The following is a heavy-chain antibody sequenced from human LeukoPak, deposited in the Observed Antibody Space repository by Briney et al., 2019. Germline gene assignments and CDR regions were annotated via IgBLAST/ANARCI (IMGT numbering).Heavy chain of an antibody. D-gene: IGHD2-21*02. J-gene: IGHJ3*02. CDR1: GFTVSREY. V-gene: IGHV3-66*01. CDR2: IYSMGNS. Sequence: GGSLRLSCEASGFTVSREYMSGLRQAPGKGLEWVSVIYSMGNSYYADSVKGRFSVSRDNSKNTLSLQMNSLRAEDTAVYYCARILVAVTATGDAFDIWGQGTTVTVSA. CDR3: ARILVAVTATGDAFDI.